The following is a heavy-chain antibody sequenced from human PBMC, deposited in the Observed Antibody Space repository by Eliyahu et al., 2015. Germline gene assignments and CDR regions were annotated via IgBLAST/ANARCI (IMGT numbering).Heavy chain of an antibody. CDR3: AANSGIYYGVTD. J-gene: IGHJ4*02. Sequence: EVQLVESGGGLVQPGGSLRLSCAASGFTFSSSWMHWVRQVPGKGLVWVSRINSDGSNTNYADSVRGRFTISRDNAKNTLYLHLNSLRADDTAVYYCAANSGIYYGVTDWGQGTLVTVSS. D-gene: IGHD1-26*01. V-gene: IGHV3-74*01. CDR2: INSDGSNT. CDR1: GFTFSSSW.